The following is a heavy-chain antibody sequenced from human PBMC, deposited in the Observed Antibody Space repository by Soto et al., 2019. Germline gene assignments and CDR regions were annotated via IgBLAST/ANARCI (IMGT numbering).Heavy chain of an antibody. J-gene: IGHJ4*02. Sequence: QVQLQESGPGLVKPSGTLSLTCAVSSGSISSSNWWSWVLQPPGKGLELIGEIYHSGSTHYNPSLKSPVTLSGDKAKNHFALKLSSVAAADTAVYYCAGVVGVVTAGGYFDYWGQGTLVTVSS. V-gene: IGHV4-4*02. CDR1: SGSISSSNW. CDR3: AGVVGVVTAGGYFDY. CDR2: IYHSGST. D-gene: IGHD2-15*01.